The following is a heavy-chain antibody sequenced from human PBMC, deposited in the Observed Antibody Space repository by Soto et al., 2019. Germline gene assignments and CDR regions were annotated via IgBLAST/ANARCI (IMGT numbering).Heavy chain of an antibody. V-gene: IGHV4-59*01. Sequence: PSETLSLTCTVSGGSISSYYWSWIRQPPGRGLEWIGYIYYSGSTNYNPSLKSRVTISVDTSKNQFSLKLSSVTAADTAVYYCEREYYYYYMDVWGKGTTVTVSS. CDR2: IYYSGST. CDR3: EREYYYYYMDV. CDR1: GGSISSYY. J-gene: IGHJ6*03.